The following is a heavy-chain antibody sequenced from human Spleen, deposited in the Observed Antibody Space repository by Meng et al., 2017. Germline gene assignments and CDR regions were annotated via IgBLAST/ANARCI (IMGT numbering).Heavy chain of an antibody. CDR1: GGPISSSGHY. J-gene: IGHJ4*02. Sequence: QLQLQESGPGLVKPSQTLSLTCTVSGGPISSSGHYWGWIRQTPGKGLEWIGSVYYSGTTYYNPSLKSRVTVSVDTSKNQFSLMLNSVTAADTAVYYCLRGSGGSVWGQGTLVTVSS. CDR2: VYYSGTT. D-gene: IGHD3-10*01. V-gene: IGHV4-39*07. CDR3: LRGSGGSV.